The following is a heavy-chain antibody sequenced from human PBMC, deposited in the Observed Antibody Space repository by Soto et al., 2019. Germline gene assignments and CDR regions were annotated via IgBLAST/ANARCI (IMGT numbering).Heavy chain of an antibody. CDR2: IYYTGTT. V-gene: IGHV4-30-4*01. J-gene: IGHJ6*02. Sequence: SATLSLTCTVSGGSIRSADYYWSWVRQPPGKGLEWIGYIYYTGTTYYNPSLKSRVTISLYTSKNQFSLKLSSVTAADTAVYYFARMTVGSYSYGLEVWGQGTKASVSS. CDR3: ARMTVGSYSYGLEV. D-gene: IGHD2-21*02. CDR1: GGSIRSADYY.